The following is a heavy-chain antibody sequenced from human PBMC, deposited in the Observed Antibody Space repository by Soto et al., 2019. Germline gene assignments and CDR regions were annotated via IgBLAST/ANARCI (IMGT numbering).Heavy chain of an antibody. CDR1: GFTFSNAW. Sequence: PGGSLRLSCAASGFTFSNAWMSWVRQAPGKGLEWVGRIKSKTDGGTTDYTAPVKGRFTISRDDSKNTLYLQMNSLKTEDTAVYYCTTDAPLYGMDVWGQGTTVTVPS. V-gene: IGHV3-15*01. CDR3: TTDAPLYGMDV. J-gene: IGHJ6*02. CDR2: IKSKTDGGTT.